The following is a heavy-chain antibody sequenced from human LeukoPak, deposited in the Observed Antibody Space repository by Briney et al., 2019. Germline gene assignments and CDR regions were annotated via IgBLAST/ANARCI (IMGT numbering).Heavy chain of an antibody. CDR2: ITSSSSTI. J-gene: IGHJ1*01. CDR3: ARDGHFDILTGYFQD. CDR1: GFTFSDYY. V-gene: IGHV3-11*01. D-gene: IGHD3-9*01. Sequence: GGSLRLSCAASGFTFSDYYMSWIRQAPGKGLEWVSYITSSSSTIYYADSVKGRFTISRDNAKNSLYLQMNSLRAEDTAVYYCARDGHFDILTGYFQDWGQGTLVTVSS.